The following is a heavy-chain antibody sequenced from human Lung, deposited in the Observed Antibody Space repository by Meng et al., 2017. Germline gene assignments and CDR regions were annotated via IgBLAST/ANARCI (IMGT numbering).Heavy chain of an antibody. CDR1: GYTFTSYA. Sequence: QVQFVQSGAEVKNPGASVKASCKPSGYTFTSYAMHWVRQAPGQRLEWMGGINAGNGNTKYSQKFQGRVTITRDTSASTAYMELSSLRSEDTAVYYCARGEGYCTNGVCSPGYWGQGTLVTVSS. D-gene: IGHD2-8*01. V-gene: IGHV1-3*01. J-gene: IGHJ4*02. CDR2: INAGNGNT. CDR3: ARGEGYCTNGVCSPGY.